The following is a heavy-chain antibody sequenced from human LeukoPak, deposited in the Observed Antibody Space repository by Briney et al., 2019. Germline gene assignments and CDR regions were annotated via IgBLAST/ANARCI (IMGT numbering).Heavy chain of an antibody. Sequence: SQTLSLTCAISGDRVSSNSAVLSWIRQSPSRSLEWLGRTYYRSKWYNDYAISVKSRITINPDTSKNQFSLQLNSVTPEDTAMYYCAGSGSYMGYWGQGTLVTVSS. CDR1: GDRVSSNSAV. J-gene: IGHJ4*02. V-gene: IGHV6-1*01. D-gene: IGHD3-10*01. CDR3: AGSGSYMGY. CDR2: TYYRSKWYN.